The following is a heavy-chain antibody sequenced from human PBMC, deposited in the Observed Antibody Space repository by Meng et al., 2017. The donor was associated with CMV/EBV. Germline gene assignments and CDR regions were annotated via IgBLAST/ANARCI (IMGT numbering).Heavy chain of an antibody. Sequence: LQLQESGPGLVKPSETLSLTCTFSGGSISISSYYWGWIRQPPGKGLEWIGSIYYSGCTYYNPSLKSRVTISVDTSKNQFSLKLSSVTAADTAVYYCARGGIAAAGLHWGQGTLVTVSS. CDR1: GGSISISSYY. CDR2: IYYSGCT. CDR3: ARGGIAAAGLH. V-gene: IGHV4-39*07. D-gene: IGHD6-13*01. J-gene: IGHJ4*02.